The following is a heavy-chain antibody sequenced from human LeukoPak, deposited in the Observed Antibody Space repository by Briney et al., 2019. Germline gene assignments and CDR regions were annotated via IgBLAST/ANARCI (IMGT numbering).Heavy chain of an antibody. Sequence: GGPLRLSCAASGFTFSSYGMHWVRQAPGKGLEWVAVISYDGSNKYYADSVKGRFTISRDNSKNTLYLQMNSLRAEDTAVYYCAKLLGYCSSTSCYETDYWGQGTLVTVSS. D-gene: IGHD2-2*01. J-gene: IGHJ4*02. CDR3: AKLLGYCSSTSCYETDY. V-gene: IGHV3-30*18. CDR2: ISYDGSNK. CDR1: GFTFSSYG.